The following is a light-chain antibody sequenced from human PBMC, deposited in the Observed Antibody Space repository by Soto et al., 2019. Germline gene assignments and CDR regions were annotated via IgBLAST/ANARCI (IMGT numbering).Light chain of an antibody. CDR3: FSYTSSGNYV. Sequence: SVLTQPASVSGSPGQSITISCTGTSSDVGNYKYVPWYQQHPGKAPKLMIYEVSNRPSGVSNRFSGSKSGNTASLTISGLQAEDETDYYCFSYTSSGNYVFGTGTRSPS. J-gene: IGLJ1*01. CDR2: EVS. V-gene: IGLV2-14*01. CDR1: SSDVGNYKY.